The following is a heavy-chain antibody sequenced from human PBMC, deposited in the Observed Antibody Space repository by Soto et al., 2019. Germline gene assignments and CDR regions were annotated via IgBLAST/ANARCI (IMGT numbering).Heavy chain of an antibody. D-gene: IGHD2-15*01. CDR3: AKGGWLEY. CDR2: FSTSGGST. J-gene: IGHJ4*02. Sequence: EVPLLESGGGFVQPGGSLRLSCAVSGFTFSNSDMSWVRQAPGKGLEWVSAFSTSGGSTYYADSVKGRFTISRDASKNTLYLQMNSLRAEDTAVYYCAKGGWLEYWGQGTLVTVSS. CDR1: GFTFSNSD. V-gene: IGHV3-23*01.